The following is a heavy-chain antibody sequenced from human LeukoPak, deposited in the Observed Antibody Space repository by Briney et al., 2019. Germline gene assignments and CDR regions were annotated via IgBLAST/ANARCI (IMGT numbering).Heavy chain of an antibody. J-gene: IGHJ6*03. D-gene: IGHD6-6*01. V-gene: IGHV1-46*01. CDR2: INTSGGST. CDR1: GYTFTSYY. CDR3: ARDLHSSSSLPRYYYYYYYMDV. Sequence: ASVKVSCKASGYTFTSYYMHWVRQAPGQGLEWMGVINTSGGSTSYAQKFQGRVTMTRDMSTSTVYMELSSLRSEDTAVYYCARDLHSSSSLPRYYYYYYYMDVWGKGTTVTVSS.